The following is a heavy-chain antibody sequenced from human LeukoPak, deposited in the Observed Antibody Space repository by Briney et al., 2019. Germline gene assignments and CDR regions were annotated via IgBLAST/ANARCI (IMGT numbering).Heavy chain of an antibody. CDR3: ARAAGHYFDY. V-gene: IGHV3-21*06. J-gene: IGHJ4*02. CDR2: ISSTSSDL. D-gene: IGHD3-10*01. CDR1: GFNFKSYS. Sequence: GGSLRLSCAASGFNFKSYSMNWVRQAPGKGLVWVSFISSTSSDLLYADSVKGRFTVSRDNGKNSLYLQMNSLRAEDTAVYYCARAAGHYFDYWGQGSLVTVSS.